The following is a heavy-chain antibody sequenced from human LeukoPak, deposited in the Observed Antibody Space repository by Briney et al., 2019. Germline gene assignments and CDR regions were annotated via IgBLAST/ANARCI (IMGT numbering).Heavy chain of an antibody. CDR3: ARDGENTYELYYYYYMDV. D-gene: IGHD2/OR15-2a*01. J-gene: IGHJ6*03. Sequence: PGGSLRLSCAASGFTFSSYSMNWVRQAPGKGLEWVSSISSSSSYIYYADSVKGRFTISRDNAKNSLYLQMNSLRAEDTAVYYCARDGENTYELYYYYYMDVWGKGTAVTVSS. CDR1: GFTFSSYS. CDR2: ISSSSSYI. V-gene: IGHV3-21*01.